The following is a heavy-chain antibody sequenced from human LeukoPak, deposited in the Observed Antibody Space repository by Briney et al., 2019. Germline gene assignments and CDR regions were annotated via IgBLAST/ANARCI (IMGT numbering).Heavy chain of an antibody. Sequence: SQTLSLTCAVSGDSVSSNSVSWNWVRQSPSRGLEWLGRTQYRSKWNSDYAVSVKGRITINADTSKNQFSLQLDSVTPEDTAVYSRGGNWRLDLWGQGTLVTVSS. CDR1: GDSVSSNSVS. CDR3: GGNWRLDL. CDR2: TQYRSKWNS. D-gene: IGHD1-1*01. J-gene: IGHJ5*02. V-gene: IGHV6-1*01.